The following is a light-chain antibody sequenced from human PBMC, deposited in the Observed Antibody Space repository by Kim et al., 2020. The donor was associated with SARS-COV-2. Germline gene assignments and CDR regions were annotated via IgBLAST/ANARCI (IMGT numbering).Light chain of an antibody. CDR2: EVS. CDR3: SSYAGSKIVV. CDR1: SSDVGGYNY. Sequence: GQSVTFSCTGTSSDVGGYNYVSWDQQHPGKAPKLMIYEVSERPSGVPDRFSGSKSGNTASLTVSGLQAEDEADYYCSSYAGSKIVVFGGGTQLTVL. V-gene: IGLV2-8*01. J-gene: IGLJ2*01.